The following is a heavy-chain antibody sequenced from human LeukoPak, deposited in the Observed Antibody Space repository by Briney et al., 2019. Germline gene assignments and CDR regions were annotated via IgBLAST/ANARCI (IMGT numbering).Heavy chain of an antibody. J-gene: IGHJ4*02. CDR1: GFTFSKYL. Sequence: GGSLRLSCAASGFTFSKYLMLWVRQAPGKGLESISRINTDGTVTTYADSVKGRFTVSRDNADNTMFLQMNSVRDEDTAVYYCATKQWLAPPPDSWGQGTPVTVSS. D-gene: IGHD6-19*01. CDR2: INTDGTVT. V-gene: IGHV3-74*01. CDR3: ATKQWLAPPPDS.